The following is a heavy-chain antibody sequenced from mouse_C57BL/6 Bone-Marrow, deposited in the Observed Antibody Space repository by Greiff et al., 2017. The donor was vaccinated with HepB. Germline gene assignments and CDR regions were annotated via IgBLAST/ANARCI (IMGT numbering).Heavy chain of an antibody. D-gene: IGHD2-1*01. V-gene: IGHV1-26*01. CDR1: GYTFTDYY. CDR3: ARYGNYWFAY. J-gene: IGHJ3*01. CDR2: INPNNGGT. Sequence: VQLQQSGPELVKPGASVKISCKASGYTFTDYYMYWVKQSHGKSLEWIGDINPNNGGTSYNQKFKGKATLTVDKSSSTAYMELRSLTSEDSAVYYCARYGNYWFAYWGQGTLVTVSA.